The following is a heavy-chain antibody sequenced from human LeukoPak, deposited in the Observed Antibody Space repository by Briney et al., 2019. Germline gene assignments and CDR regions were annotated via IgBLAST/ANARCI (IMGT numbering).Heavy chain of an antibody. Sequence: PSETLSLTCAVYGGSFSGYYWSWIRQPPGKGLEWIGYIYYSGSTNYNPSLKSRVTISVDTSKNQFSLKLSSVTAADTAVYYCARDLAAAGHYYYYGMDVWGQGTTVTVSS. D-gene: IGHD6-13*01. J-gene: IGHJ6*02. CDR2: IYYSGST. V-gene: IGHV4-59*01. CDR3: ARDLAAAGHYYYYGMDV. CDR1: GGSFSGYY.